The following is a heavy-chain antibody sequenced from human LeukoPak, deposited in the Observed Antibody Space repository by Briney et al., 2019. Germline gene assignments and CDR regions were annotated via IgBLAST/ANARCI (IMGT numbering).Heavy chain of an antibody. Sequence: PSETLSLTCTVSGSSINKYYWSWIRQPPGKGLEWIGYIYYSGSTNYNPSLQSRVTISVDTSKNQFSLKLSSVTAAGTAVYYCARVWGNWYFDLWGRGTLVTVSS. CDR2: IYYSGST. CDR1: GSSINKYY. CDR3: ARVWGNWYFDL. J-gene: IGHJ2*01. D-gene: IGHD7-27*01. V-gene: IGHV4-59*01.